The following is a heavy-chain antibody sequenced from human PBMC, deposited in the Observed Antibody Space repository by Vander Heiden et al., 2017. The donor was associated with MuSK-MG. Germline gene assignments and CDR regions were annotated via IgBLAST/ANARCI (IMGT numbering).Heavy chain of an antibody. J-gene: IGHJ4*02. V-gene: IGHV3-48*02. Sequence: GGLVQPGGSLRLSCAASGFTCSSYSMNWVRQAPGKGLEWVSYISSSSSTIYYADSVKGRFTISRDNAKNSLYLQMNSLRDEDTAVYYCARDWGNCSGGSCYTYADYWGQGTLVTVSS. CDR3: ARDWGNCSGGSCYTYADY. CDR1: GFTCSSYS. D-gene: IGHD2-15*01. CDR2: ISSSSSTI.